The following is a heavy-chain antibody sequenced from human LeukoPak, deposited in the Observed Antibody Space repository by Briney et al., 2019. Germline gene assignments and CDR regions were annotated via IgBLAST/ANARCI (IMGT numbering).Heavy chain of an antibody. D-gene: IGHD2-2*01. CDR1: GGSISSSTNY. CDR2: IYHSGST. CDR3: VRHGGYCTSTSCLEYFQH. V-gene: IGHV4-39*01. Sequence: SETLSPTCSVAGGSISSSTNYWGWIRQPPGKGLEWIGSIYHSGSTYYNPSLKSRVTISVDTSTNQFSLKLRSVTAADTAVYYCVRHGGYCTSTSCLEYFQHWGQGTLVTVSS. J-gene: IGHJ1*01.